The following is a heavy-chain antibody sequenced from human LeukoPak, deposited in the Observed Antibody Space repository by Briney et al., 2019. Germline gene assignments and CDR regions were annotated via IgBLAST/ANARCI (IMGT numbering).Heavy chain of an antibody. V-gene: IGHV4-61*02. CDR3: ARVRSSGWYGPNDY. D-gene: IGHD6-19*01. CDR1: GGSISGGSYY. Sequence: SETLSLTCTVSGGSISGGSYYWSWIRQPAGKGLEWIGRIYTSGSTNYNPSLKSRVTISVDTSKNQLSLKLSSVTAADTAVYYCARVRSSGWYGPNDYWGQGTLVTVSS. CDR2: IYTSGST. J-gene: IGHJ4*02.